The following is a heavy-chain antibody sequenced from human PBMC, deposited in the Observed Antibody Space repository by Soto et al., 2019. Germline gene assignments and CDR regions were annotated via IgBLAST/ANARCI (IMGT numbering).Heavy chain of an antibody. D-gene: IGHD3-16*02. CDR3: ARGYRSYDYIWGSYRPPQYWPDY. Sequence: GASVKVSCKASGYTFTSYAMHWVRQAPGQRLEWMGWINAGNGNTKYSQKFQGRVTITRDTSASTAYMELSSLRSEDTAVYYCARGYRSYDYIWGSYRPPQYWPDYWGQGTLVTVSS. CDR1: GYTFTSYA. CDR2: INAGNGNT. J-gene: IGHJ4*02. V-gene: IGHV1-3*01.